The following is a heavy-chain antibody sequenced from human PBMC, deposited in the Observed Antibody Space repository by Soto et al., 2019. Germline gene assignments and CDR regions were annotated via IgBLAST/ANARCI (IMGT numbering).Heavy chain of an antibody. CDR1: VFTFSSYA. V-gene: IGHV3-30-3*01. D-gene: IGHD4-4*01. Sequence: GGSLRLSCAASVFTFSSYAMHWVRQAPGKGLEWVAVISYDGSNKYYADSVKGRFTISRDNSKNTLYLQMNSLRAEDTAVYYCARDQGNYPLAYFDYWGQGTLVTVSS. CDR2: ISYDGSNK. J-gene: IGHJ4*02. CDR3: ARDQGNYPLAYFDY.